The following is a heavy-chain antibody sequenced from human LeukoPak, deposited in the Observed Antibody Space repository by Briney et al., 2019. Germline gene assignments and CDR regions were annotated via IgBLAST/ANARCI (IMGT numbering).Heavy chain of an antibody. V-gene: IGHV3-48*04. CDR3: ARATYYYDSSGYWVFDF. D-gene: IGHD3-22*01. CDR1: GFTFSSYS. CDR2: ISSSGSTI. Sequence: GGSLRLSCAASGFTFSSYSMNWVRQAPGKGLEWVSYISSSGSTIFYADSVKGRFTISRDNAKNSLYLQMNSLRAEDTAVYYCARATYYYDSSGYWVFDFWGQGTLVTVSS. J-gene: IGHJ4*02.